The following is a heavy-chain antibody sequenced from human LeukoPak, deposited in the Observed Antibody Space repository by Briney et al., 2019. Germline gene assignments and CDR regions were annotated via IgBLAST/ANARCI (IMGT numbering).Heavy chain of an antibody. CDR1: GGSFGGYY. V-gene: IGHV4-34*01. J-gene: IGHJ4*02. CDR2: INHSGST. CDR3: ARHAWFSDY. D-gene: IGHD3-10*01. Sequence: SETLSLTCAVYGGSFGGYYWSWIRQPPGKGLEWIGEINHSGSTNYNPSLKSRVTISVDTSKNQFSLKLSSVTAADTAVYYCARHAWFSDYWGQGTLVTVSS.